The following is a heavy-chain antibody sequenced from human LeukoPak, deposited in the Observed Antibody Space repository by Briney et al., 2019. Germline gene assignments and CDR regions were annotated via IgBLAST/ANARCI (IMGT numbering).Heavy chain of an antibody. CDR2: ISGSGGST. D-gene: IGHD3-9*01. J-gene: IGHJ4*02. CDR1: GFTFSSYA. Sequence: GGSLRLSCAASGFTFSSYAMSWVRQAPGKGLEWVSAISGSGGSTYYADSVKGRFTISRDNSKNTLYLQMNSLRAEDTAVYYCARINFDWLLFDYWGQGTLVTVSS. V-gene: IGHV3-23*01. CDR3: ARINFDWLLFDY.